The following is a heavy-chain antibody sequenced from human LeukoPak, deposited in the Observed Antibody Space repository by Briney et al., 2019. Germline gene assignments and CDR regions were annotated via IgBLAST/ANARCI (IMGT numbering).Heavy chain of an antibody. D-gene: IGHD6-13*01. CDR2: INQDGSEK. CDR3: TRIAVALHSWNWFDP. CDR1: EFTFSRYW. V-gene: IGHV3-7*01. Sequence: GGSLRLSCAASEFTFSRYWMSWVRQAPGKGLEWVANINQDGSEKYYVDSVKGRFTISRDNAKNSLYLQMNSLRAEDTAVYYCTRIAVALHSWNWFDPWGQGTLVTVSS. J-gene: IGHJ5*02.